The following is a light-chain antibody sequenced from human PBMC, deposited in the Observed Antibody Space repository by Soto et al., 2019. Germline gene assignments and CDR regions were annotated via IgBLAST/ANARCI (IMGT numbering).Light chain of an antibody. CDR2: EVT. CDR3: TSYVGNDIWV. CDR1: SSDVGAYKY. Sequence: SALTQPPSTSGSPGQSVTISCPGTSSDVGAYKYVSWYQQYPGKAPKLMIYEVTKRPSGVPDRFSGSKSGNTASLTVSGLQAEDEADYYCTSYVGNDIWVFGGGTKVTVL. J-gene: IGLJ3*02. V-gene: IGLV2-8*01.